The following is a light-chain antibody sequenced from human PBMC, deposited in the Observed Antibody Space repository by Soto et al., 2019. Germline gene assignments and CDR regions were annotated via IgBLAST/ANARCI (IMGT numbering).Light chain of an antibody. V-gene: IGKV4-1*01. CDR1: QSLLYSHNNKNY. CDR3: QQYYITVR. CDR2: WAS. J-gene: IGKJ2*03. Sequence: IVMTQSPDSLAVSLGERATINCKSSQSLLYSHNNKNYLAWYQQKPGQPPKLLIYWASTRASGVPDRFRGSGSGTDFTLTISSLQAEDVAVYYCQQYYITVRFGQGTRLEI.